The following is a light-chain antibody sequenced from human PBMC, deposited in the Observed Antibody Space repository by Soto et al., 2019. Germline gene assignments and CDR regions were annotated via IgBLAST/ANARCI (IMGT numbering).Light chain of an antibody. J-gene: IGKJ1*01. Sequence: DIQMTQSPSTLSASVGDRVTITCWASQSISSWLAWYQQKPGKAPKLLIYDASSLESGVPSRFSGSGSGTEFTLTISSLQPDDFATYYCQQYNSYSPWTFGQGTKVEIK. CDR3: QQYNSYSPWT. V-gene: IGKV1-5*01. CDR1: QSISSW. CDR2: DAS.